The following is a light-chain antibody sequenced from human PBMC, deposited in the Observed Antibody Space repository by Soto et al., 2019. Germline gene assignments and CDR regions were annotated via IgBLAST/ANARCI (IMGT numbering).Light chain of an antibody. CDR1: QSVRNF. V-gene: IGKV3-11*01. J-gene: IGKJ5*01. CDR3: QQHSNWPIT. CDR2: DAS. Sequence: EVVLTQYPATLSLSPGERATLSCRASQSVRNFLAWYQQKPGQAPRLLIYDASNRATGIPARFSGGGSATDFTLTISSLEPEDFAIYYCQQHSNWPITFGQGTRLAIK.